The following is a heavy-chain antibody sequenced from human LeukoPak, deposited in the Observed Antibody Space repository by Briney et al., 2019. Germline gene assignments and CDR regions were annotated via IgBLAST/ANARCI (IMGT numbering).Heavy chain of an antibody. J-gene: IGHJ5*02. CDR1: GYTFTSYG. CDR3: AIVVPAAIRWFDP. CDR2: ISAYNGNT. D-gene: IGHD2-2*01. Sequence: GASEKVSCKASGYTFTSYGISWVRQAPGQGLEWMGWISAYNGNTNYAQKLQGRVTMTTDTSTSTAYMELRSLRSDDTAVYYCAIVVPAAIRWFDPWGQGTLVTVSS. V-gene: IGHV1-18*01.